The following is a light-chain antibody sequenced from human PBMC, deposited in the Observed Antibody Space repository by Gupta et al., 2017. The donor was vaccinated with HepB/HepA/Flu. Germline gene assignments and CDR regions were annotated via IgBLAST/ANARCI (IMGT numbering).Light chain of an antibody. V-gene: IGLV3-25*03. CDR3: QSADSSGTSHVV. CDR2: KDS. J-gene: IGLJ2*01. Sequence: SYELTQPPSVSVAPRQTARITCPGDALPKQYAYWYQQKPGQAPVLVIYKDSERPSGIPERFSGSSSGTTVTLTISGVQAEDEADYYCQSADSSGTSHVVFGGGTKLTVL. CDR1: ALPKQY.